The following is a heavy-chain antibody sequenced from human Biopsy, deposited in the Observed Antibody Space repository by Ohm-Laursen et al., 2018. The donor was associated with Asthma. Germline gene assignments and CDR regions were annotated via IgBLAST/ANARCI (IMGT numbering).Heavy chain of an antibody. J-gene: IGHJ1*01. Sequence: SETLSLTCTVSYGSITSGGYYWTWIRQPPGKGLEWIGYIYYTGTTNSNPSLKSRVTMSVDTSKNQFSLEVRSVTAADTAVYYCARGHYGDFHDWGQGNLVIVSS. CDR2: IYYTGTT. CDR1: YGSITSGGYY. V-gene: IGHV4-61*08. CDR3: ARGHYGDFHD. D-gene: IGHD4-17*01.